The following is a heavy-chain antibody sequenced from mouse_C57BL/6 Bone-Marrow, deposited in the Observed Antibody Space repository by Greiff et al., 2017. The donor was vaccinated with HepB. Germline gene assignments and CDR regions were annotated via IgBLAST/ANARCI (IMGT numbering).Heavy chain of an antibody. V-gene: IGHV10-1*01. CDR1: GFSFNTYA. CDR2: IRSKSNNYAT. Sequence: EVMLVESGGGLVQPKGSLKLSCAASGFSFNTYAMNWVRQAPGKGLEWVARIRSKSNNYATYYADSVKDRFTISRDDSESMLYLQMNNLKTEDTAMYYCVSSDYYGSSYGFAYWGQGTLVTVSA. D-gene: IGHD1-1*01. CDR3: VSSDYYGSSYGFAY. J-gene: IGHJ3*01.